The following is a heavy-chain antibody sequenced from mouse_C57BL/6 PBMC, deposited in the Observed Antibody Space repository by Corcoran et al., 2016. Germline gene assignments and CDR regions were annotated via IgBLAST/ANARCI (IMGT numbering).Heavy chain of an antibody. Sequence: EVQLQQSGPVLVKPGASVKMSCKASGYTFTDYYMNWVKQSHGKSLEWIGVINPYNGGTSYNQKFKGKATLTVDKSSSTAYMELNSLTSEDSAVYYCASGYYGKTFDYWGQGTTLTVSS. CDR3: ASGYYGKTFDY. CDR2: INPYNGGT. J-gene: IGHJ2*01. D-gene: IGHD2-1*01. CDR1: GYTFTDYY. V-gene: IGHV1-19*01.